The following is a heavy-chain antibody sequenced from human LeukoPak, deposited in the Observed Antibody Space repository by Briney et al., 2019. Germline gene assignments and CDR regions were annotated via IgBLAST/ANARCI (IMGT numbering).Heavy chain of an antibody. CDR3: ARGIDSSDSTDAFDI. V-gene: IGHV1-18*01. Sequence: ASVKVSCKASGGTFSSYAISWVRQAPGQGLEWMGWISAYNGNTNYAQKLQGRVTMTTDTSTSTAYMELRSLRSDDTAVYYCARGIDSSDSTDAFDIWGQGTMVTVSS. D-gene: IGHD3-22*01. J-gene: IGHJ3*02. CDR1: GGTFSSYA. CDR2: ISAYNGNT.